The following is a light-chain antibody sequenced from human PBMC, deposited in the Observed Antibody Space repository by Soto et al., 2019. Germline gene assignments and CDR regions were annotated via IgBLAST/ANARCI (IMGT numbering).Light chain of an antibody. CDR1: QSVSSY. V-gene: IGKV3-11*01. CDR2: DAS. J-gene: IGKJ5*01. Sequence: EIVLTQSPATLSLSPGERATLSCSASQSVSSYLAWYQQKPGQAPRLLIYDASNRATGIPARFSGSGSGTDFTLTISSLEPEDFAVYFCQQYGNSPPGTCGQGTRLEIK. CDR3: QQYGNSPPGT.